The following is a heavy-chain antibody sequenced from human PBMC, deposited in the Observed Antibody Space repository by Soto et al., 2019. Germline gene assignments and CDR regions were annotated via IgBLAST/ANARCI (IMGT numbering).Heavy chain of an antibody. CDR1: GGSVRRGNYY. D-gene: IGHD3-10*01. CDR3: ARADYATGSYYPDY. Sequence: QVQLQESGPGLVKPSQTLSLTCTVSGGSVRRGNYYWSWIRQFPGKGLEWIGYISNSGRTHYNPSIMSRITIVVDTSKNQFFLELRSVTAADTALYYCARADYATGSYYPDYWGQGTLVTVSS. V-gene: IGHV4-31*03. CDR2: ISNSGRT. J-gene: IGHJ4*02.